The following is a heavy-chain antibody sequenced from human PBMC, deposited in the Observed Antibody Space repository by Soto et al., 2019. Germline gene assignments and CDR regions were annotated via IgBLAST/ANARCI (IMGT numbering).Heavy chain of an antibody. CDR2: INPNSGGT. D-gene: IGHD3-22*01. CDR1: GYTFSSYA. J-gene: IGHJ4*02. V-gene: IGHV1-2*04. Sequence: ASVKVSCKASGYTFSSYAIHWVRQAPGQGLEWMGWINPNSGGTNYAQKFQGWVTMTRDTSISTAYMELSRLRSDDTAVYYCARTGHSHYNXYDSSGYLDYWGQGTLVTVSS. CDR3: ARTGHSHYNXYDSSGYLDY.